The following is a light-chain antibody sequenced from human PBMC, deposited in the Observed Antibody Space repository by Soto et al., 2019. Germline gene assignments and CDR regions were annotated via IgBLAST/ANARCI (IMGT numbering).Light chain of an antibody. Sequence: DIVMTQTPDSLAVSLGERATINCKSSQSVFYNSNTKNYLACYQPKPGPPPKLPIYWASTRESGVPARFSGSGSGTDFTLTICSLQAEDVAVYYCHQYYSTPRLTFGGGTQVDVK. V-gene: IGKV4-1*01. J-gene: IGKJ4*01. CDR3: HQYYSTPRLT. CDR2: WAS. CDR1: QSVFYNSNTKNY.